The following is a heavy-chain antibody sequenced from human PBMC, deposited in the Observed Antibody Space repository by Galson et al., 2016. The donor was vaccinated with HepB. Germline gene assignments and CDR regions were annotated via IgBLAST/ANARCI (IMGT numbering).Heavy chain of an antibody. CDR1: GYTFTDYY. Sequence: SVKVSCKASGYTFTDYYMHWVRQAPGQGLEWMGWINPNPGRTKYAQKFQGRVTMTRDSSISTAYMELTRLTSDDTAIYYCARAQSNWNAHWGPGILVTVSS. J-gene: IGHJ1*01. V-gene: IGHV1-2*02. CDR2: INPNPGRT. CDR3: ARAQSNWNAH. D-gene: IGHD1-1*01.